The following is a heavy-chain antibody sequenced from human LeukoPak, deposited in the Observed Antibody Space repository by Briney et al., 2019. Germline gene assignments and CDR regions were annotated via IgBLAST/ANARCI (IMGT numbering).Heavy chain of an antibody. V-gene: IGHV3-7*01. CDR1: GFTFNSYW. Sequence: PGGSLRLSCAASGFTFNSYWMSWVRQAPGKGLDWVASIKPDGSDKKYVDSVKGRFTISRDNAKNSLYLQMNSLRAEDTAVYYCARGQRRSYFDYWGQGTLVTVSS. CDR3: ARGQRRSYFDY. CDR2: IKPDGSDK. J-gene: IGHJ4*02.